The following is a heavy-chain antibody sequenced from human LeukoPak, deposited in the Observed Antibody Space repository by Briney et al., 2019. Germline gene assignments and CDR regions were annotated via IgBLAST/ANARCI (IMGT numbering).Heavy chain of an antibody. CDR1: GGSISSYY. J-gene: IGHJ4*02. D-gene: IGHD3-10*01. V-gene: IGHV4-59*08. Sequence: KPSETLSLTCTVSGGSISSYYWSWIRQPPGKGLEWIGYIYYSGSTNYNPSLKSRVTISVDTSKNQFSLKLSPVTAADTAVYYCARGLAWFGELSPYYFDYWGQGTLVTVSS. CDR3: ARGLAWFGELSPYYFDY. CDR2: IYYSGST.